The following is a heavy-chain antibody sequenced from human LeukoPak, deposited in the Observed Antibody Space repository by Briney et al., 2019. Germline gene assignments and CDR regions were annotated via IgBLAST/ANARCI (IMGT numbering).Heavy chain of an antibody. V-gene: IGHV5-51*01. CDR2: IYPGDSDT. J-gene: IGHJ5*02. D-gene: IGHD2-2*01. CDR1: GYSFTSYW. CDR3: ARVGNIVVVPAAIRNWFDP. Sequence: GESLKISCKGSGYSFTSYWIGWVRQMPGKGLEWMGIIYPGDSDTRYSPSFQGQVTISADKSISTAYLQWSSLKASDTAMYYCARVGNIVVVPAAIRNWFDPWGQGTLVTVSS.